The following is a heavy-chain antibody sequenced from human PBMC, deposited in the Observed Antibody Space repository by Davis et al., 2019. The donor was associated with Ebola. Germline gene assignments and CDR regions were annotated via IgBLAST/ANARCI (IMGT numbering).Heavy chain of an antibody. CDR2: ISSGSSTI. Sequence: GGSLRLSCAASGFTFSSYGMHWVRQAPGKGLEWISHISSGSSTIYYADSVKGRFTISRDNAKNSLYLQMSSLRAGDTAVYYCAREGDYVYGMDVWGKGTTVTVSS. V-gene: IGHV3-48*01. J-gene: IGHJ6*04. CDR1: GFTFSSYG. CDR3: AREGDYVYGMDV.